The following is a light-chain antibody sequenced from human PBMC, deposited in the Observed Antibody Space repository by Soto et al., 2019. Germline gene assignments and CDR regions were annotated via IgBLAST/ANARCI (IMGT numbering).Light chain of an antibody. J-gene: IGKJ4*01. V-gene: IGKV3D-15*01. CDR2: GAS. CDR1: QSVSSN. Sequence: EIVMTQSPATLSVSPGGRATLSCRASQSVSSNLAWYRQRPGQAPRLLIYGASTRATGIPARFSGSGSGTEFTLTISSLQSEDSAVYYCQQYHHWPPLPFGGGTKVDIK. CDR3: QQYHHWPPLP.